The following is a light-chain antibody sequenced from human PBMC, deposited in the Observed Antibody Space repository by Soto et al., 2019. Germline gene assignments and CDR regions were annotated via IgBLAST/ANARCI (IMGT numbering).Light chain of an antibody. CDR3: QQHDNLPLT. Sequence: DIQLTQSPSSLSASVGDRVTITCQASQAIITYLNWFQQRPGKAPKLLIYDASHLETGVPSRFSGSGSGTAFTLTISSLQPEDVGTYYCQQHDNLPLTFGGGTKVEV. CDR2: DAS. J-gene: IGKJ4*01. V-gene: IGKV1-33*01. CDR1: QAIITY.